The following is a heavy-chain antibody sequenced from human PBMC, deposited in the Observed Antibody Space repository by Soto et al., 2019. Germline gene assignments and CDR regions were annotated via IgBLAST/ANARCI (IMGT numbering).Heavy chain of an antibody. CDR1: GGTFSSYT. CDR3: ARHIVATMGAYAFDI. CDR2: IIPILGIA. J-gene: IGHJ3*02. Sequence: QVQLVHSGAEVKKPGSSVKVSCKASGGTFSSYTISWVRQAPGQGLEWMGRIIPILGIANYAQKFQGRVTITADKSTSTAYMELSSLRSEDTAVYYCARHIVATMGAYAFDIWGQGTMVTVSS. V-gene: IGHV1-69*02. D-gene: IGHD5-12*01.